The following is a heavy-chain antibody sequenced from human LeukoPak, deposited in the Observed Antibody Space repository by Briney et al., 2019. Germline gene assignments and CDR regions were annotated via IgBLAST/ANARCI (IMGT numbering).Heavy chain of an antibody. J-gene: IGHJ3*02. CDR1: GFTFSSYD. CDR2: IGTAGDT. Sequence: GGSLRLSCAASGFTFSSYDMHWVRQATGKGLEWVSAIGTAGDTYYPGSVKGRFTISRENAKNSLYLQMNSLGAGDTAVYYCARGHSSSEGLNAFDIWGQGTMVTVSS. CDR3: ARGHSSSEGLNAFDI. V-gene: IGHV3-13*04. D-gene: IGHD6-13*01.